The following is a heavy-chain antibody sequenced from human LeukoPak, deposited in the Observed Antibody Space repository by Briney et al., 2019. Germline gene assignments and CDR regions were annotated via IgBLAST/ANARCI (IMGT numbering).Heavy chain of an antibody. CDR3: AKDQGIPDSHFDY. V-gene: IGHV3-23*01. J-gene: IGHJ4*02. Sequence: GGSLRLSCAASGFTFSSYAMSWVRQAPGKGLEWVSAISGSGGSTYYADSVKGRFTISRDNSKNPLYLQMNSLRAEDTAVYYCAKDQGIPDSHFDYWGQGTLVTVSS. D-gene: IGHD1-14*01. CDR1: GFTFSSYA. CDR2: ISGSGGST.